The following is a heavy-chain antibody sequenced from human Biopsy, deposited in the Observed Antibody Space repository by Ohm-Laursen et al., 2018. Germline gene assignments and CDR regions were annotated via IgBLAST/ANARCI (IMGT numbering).Heavy chain of an antibody. CDR3: TGDSGGLGDY. V-gene: IGHV3-74*03. CDR1: GLTFSRSV. J-gene: IGHJ4*02. D-gene: IGHD2-8*02. CDR2: IHGDERSA. Sequence: SLRLSCAASGLTFSRSVMHWVRQAPGKGLMWVSRIHGDERSATYAEPVKGRFTISRDNAKNTLHLQMNSLRAEDTAAYYCTGDSGGLGDYWGQGTLVTVSS.